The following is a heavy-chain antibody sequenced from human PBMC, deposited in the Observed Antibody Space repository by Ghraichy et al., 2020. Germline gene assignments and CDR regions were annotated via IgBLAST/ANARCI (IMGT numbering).Heavy chain of an antibody. CDR3: ATLLRYFDWLPGGFDY. CDR2: IYYSGST. CDR1: GGSISSSSYY. Sequence: SETLSLTCTVSGGSISSSSYYWGWIRQPPGKGLEWIGSIYYSGSTYYNPSLKSRVTISVDTSKNQFSLKLSSVTAADTAVYYCATLLRYFDWLPGGFDYWGQGTLVTVSS. D-gene: IGHD3-9*01. J-gene: IGHJ4*02. V-gene: IGHV4-39*01.